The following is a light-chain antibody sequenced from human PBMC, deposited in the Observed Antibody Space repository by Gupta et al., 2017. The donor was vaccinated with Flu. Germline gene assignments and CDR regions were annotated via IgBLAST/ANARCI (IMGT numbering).Light chain of an antibody. Sequence: QSGLTQPPSASGTPGQRVSISCSGSSSSIGSNTVNWYQHLPGTAPKLLIYVNNQRPSGVPDRFSGSKSGTSASLAISGLQAEDEADYYCASCADSMSGHVVFGGGTKLTVL. CDR1: SSSIGSNT. CDR2: VNN. V-gene: IGLV1-44*01. CDR3: ASCADSMSGHVV. J-gene: IGLJ2*01.